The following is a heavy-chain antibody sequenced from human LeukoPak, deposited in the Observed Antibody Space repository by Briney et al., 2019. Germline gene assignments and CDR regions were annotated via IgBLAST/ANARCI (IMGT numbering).Heavy chain of an antibody. CDR1: GFTFDDYA. CDR2: ISWNSGSI. V-gene: IGHV3-9*01. J-gene: IGHJ5*02. D-gene: IGHD6-13*01. CDR3: AKAPAKRYSSSCLPFDP. Sequence: PGRSLRLSCAASGFTFDDYAMHWVRQAPGKGLEWVSGISWNSGSIGYADSVKGRFTISRDNAKNTLYLQMNSLRAEDTAVYYCAKAPAKRYSSSCLPFDPWGQGTLVTVSS.